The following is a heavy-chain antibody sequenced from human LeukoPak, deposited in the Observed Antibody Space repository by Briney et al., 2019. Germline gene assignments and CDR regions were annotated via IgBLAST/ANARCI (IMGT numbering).Heavy chain of an antibody. D-gene: IGHD6-13*01. V-gene: IGHV3-11*01. CDR2: ISSSGSTI. J-gene: IGHJ3*02. Sequence: GGSLRLSCAASGFTFSDYYMSWIRQAPGKGLEWASYISSSGSTIYYADSVKGRFTISRDNAKNPLYLQMNSLRAEDTAVYYCARGSSSWYDAFDIWGQGTMVTVSS. CDR3: ARGSSSWYDAFDI. CDR1: GFTFSDYY.